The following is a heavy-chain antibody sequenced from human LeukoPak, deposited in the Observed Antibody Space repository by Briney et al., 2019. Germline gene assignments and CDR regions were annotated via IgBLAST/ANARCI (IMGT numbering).Heavy chain of an antibody. CDR1: GGSISTYY. D-gene: IGHD2-21*02. J-gene: IGHJ6*03. Sequence: SETLSLTCTVSGGSISTYYWSWIRQPPGKGLEWIGYIYHSGSTNYNPSLKSRVTMSVDTSKNQFSLKLSSVTAADTAVYYCAGGYCGGDCYHYYYYYYMDVWGKGTTVTISS. V-gene: IGHV4-59*12. CDR2: IYHSGST. CDR3: AGGYCGGDCYHYYYYYYMDV.